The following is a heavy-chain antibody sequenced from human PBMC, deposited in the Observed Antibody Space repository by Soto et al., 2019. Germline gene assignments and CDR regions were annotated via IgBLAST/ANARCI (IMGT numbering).Heavy chain of an antibody. CDR1: GGSISSSNW. CDR2: IYHSGST. Sequence: SETLSLTCAVSGGSISSSNWWSWVRQPPGKGLEWIGEIYHSGSTNYNPSLKSRVTISVDKSKNQFSLKLSSVTAADTAVYYCARVACVVVLELGLYYYYYYGMDVWGQGTTVTVSS. V-gene: IGHV4-4*02. J-gene: IGHJ6*02. D-gene: IGHD2-2*01. CDR3: ARVACVVVLELGLYYYYYYGMDV.